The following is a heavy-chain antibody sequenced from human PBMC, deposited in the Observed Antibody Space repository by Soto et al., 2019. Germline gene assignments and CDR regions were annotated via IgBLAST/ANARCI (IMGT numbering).Heavy chain of an antibody. Sequence: QMQLVQSGPEVKKPGTSVKVSCKASGFTFTSSAVQWVRQARGQRLEWIGWIVVGSGNTNYAQKFQERVTITRDMSTSTAYMELSSLRSEDTAVYYCAALAPETGTHEWGGFYPWCQGTLVIVSS. D-gene: IGHD1-1*01. CDR2: IVVGSGNT. V-gene: IGHV1-58*01. J-gene: IGHJ5*02. CDR1: GFTFTSSA. CDR3: AALAPETGTHEWGGFYP.